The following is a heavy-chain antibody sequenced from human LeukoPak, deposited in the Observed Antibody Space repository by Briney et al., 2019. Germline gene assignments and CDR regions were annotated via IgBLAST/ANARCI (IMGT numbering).Heavy chain of an antibody. CDR1: GFTFSTYG. CDR3: ARAKSRQQLVLTFDY. D-gene: IGHD6-13*01. J-gene: IGHJ4*02. Sequence: PGRSLRLSCAASGFTFSTYGMHWVRQAPGKRLEWVAVTWYDGSYKYYGDSVKGRFTISRDNSKNTLYLQMASLRVEDTAVYYCARAKSRQQLVLTFDYWGQGTLVTVSS. V-gene: IGHV3-33*01. CDR2: TWYDGSYK.